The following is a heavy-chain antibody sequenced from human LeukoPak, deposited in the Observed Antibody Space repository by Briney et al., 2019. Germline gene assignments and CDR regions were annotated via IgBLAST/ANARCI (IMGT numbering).Heavy chain of an antibody. V-gene: IGHV4-59*01. CDR2: IYYSGST. Sequence: SETLSLTCTVSGGSISSYYWSWIRQPPGKGLEWIGYIYYSGSTNYNPSLKSRVTISVDTSKNQFSLKLSSVTAADTAVYYCARDSSYSSSWGDWYFDLWGRGTLVTISS. J-gene: IGHJ2*01. D-gene: IGHD6-13*01. CDR1: GGSISSYY. CDR3: ARDSSYSSSWGDWYFDL.